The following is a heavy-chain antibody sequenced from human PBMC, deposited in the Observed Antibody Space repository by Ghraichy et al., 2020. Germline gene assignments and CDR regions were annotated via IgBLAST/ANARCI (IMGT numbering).Heavy chain of an antibody. V-gene: IGHV4-39*01. CDR1: GGSISSSSYY. CDR2: IYYSGST. J-gene: IGHJ3*02. D-gene: IGHD5-18*01. CDR3: ARQPRGYSPYAFDI. Sequence: SQTLSLTCTVSGGSISSSSYYWGWIRQPPGKGLEWIGSIYYSGSTYYNPSLKSRVTISVDTSKNQFSLKLSSVTAADTAVCYCARQPRGYSPYAFDIWGQGTMVTVSA.